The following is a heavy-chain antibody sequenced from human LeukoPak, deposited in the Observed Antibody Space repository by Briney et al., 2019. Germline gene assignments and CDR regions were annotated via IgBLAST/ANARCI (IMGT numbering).Heavy chain of an antibody. CDR3: ARVLQQYNWFDP. CDR1: GYTFTSYY. V-gene: IGHV1-46*01. CDR2: INPSGGST. D-gene: IGHD4-11*01. Sequence: ASVKVSCKASGYTFTSYYMHWVRQAPGQGFEWMGIINPSGGSTSYAQKFQGRVTMTRDTSTSTVYMELSSLRSEDTAVYYCARVLQQYNWFDPWGQGTLVTVSS. J-gene: IGHJ5*02.